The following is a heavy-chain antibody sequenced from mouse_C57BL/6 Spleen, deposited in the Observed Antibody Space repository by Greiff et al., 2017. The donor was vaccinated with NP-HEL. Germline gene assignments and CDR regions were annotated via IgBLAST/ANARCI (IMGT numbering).Heavy chain of an antibody. V-gene: IGHV5-12*01. D-gene: IGHD1-1*01. CDR3: ARGGSSQSHYFDY. CDR2: ISNGGGST. J-gene: IGHJ2*01. CDR1: GFTFSDYY. Sequence: DVMLVESGGGLVQPGGSLKLSCAASGFTFSDYYMYWVRQTPEKRLEWVAYISNGGGSTYYPDTVKGRFTISRDNAKNTLYLQMSRLKSEDTAMYYCARGGSSQSHYFDYWGQGTTLTVSS.